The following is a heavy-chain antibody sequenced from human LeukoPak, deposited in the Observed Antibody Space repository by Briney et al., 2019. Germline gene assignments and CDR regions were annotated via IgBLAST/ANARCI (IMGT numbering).Heavy chain of an antibody. Sequence: GGSLRLSCAASGFTFSSYRMTWVPQAPGKGLEWVANIKQDGSEKYYVDSVKGRFTISRDNAKNSLYLQMNSLRAEDTAVYYCARDRRCSSTSCYYFDYWGQGTLVTVSS. V-gene: IGHV3-7*04. CDR3: ARDRRCSSTSCYYFDY. D-gene: IGHD2-2*01. CDR1: GFTFSSYR. CDR2: IKQDGSEK. J-gene: IGHJ4*02.